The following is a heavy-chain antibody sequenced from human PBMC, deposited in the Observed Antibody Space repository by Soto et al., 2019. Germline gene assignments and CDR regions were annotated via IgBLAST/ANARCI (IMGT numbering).Heavy chain of an antibody. CDR1: GFTFSSYA. V-gene: IGHV3-23*01. CDR3: AKRRGAGGHFDY. D-gene: IGHD2-15*01. J-gene: IGHJ4*02. Sequence: GSLILSCAASGFTFSSYAMGWVRQGPGKGLEWVAVVSIGGSTHYADSVGGRFTISRDNSKNTLSLQMNSLTAEDTAVYFCAKRRGAGGHFDYWGQGALVTVSS. CDR2: VSIGGST.